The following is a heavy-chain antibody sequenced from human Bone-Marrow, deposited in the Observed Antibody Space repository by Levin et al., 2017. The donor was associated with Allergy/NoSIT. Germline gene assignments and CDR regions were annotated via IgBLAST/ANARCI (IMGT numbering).Heavy chain of an antibody. CDR3: ARVTYYDYIWGSYRPYYFDY. D-gene: IGHD3-16*02. Sequence: PSETLSLTCTVSGGSISSYYWSWIRQPPGKGLEWIGYIYYSGSTNYNPSLKSRVTISVDTSKNQFSLKLSSVTAADTAVYYCARVTYYDYIWGSYRPYYFDYWGQGTLVTVSS. J-gene: IGHJ4*02. CDR2: IYYSGST. CDR1: GGSISSYY. V-gene: IGHV4-59*01.